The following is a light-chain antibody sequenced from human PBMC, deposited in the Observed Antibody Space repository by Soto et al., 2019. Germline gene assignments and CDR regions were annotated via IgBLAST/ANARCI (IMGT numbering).Light chain of an antibody. V-gene: IGKV3-20*01. CDR2: GAS. J-gene: IGKJ4*01. CDR3: HQYGSSPT. Sequence: EIVLTQSPGTLSLSPGERATLSCRASQSVSSSYLAWYQQKPGQAPRLLIYGASSRATGIPDRFSGSGSGTDFTLTISRLEPEDFAVYYCHQYGSSPTFGGGTKVDI. CDR1: QSVSSSY.